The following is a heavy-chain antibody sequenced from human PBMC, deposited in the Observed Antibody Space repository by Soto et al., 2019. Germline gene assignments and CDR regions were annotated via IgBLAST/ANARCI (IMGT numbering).Heavy chain of an antibody. D-gene: IGHD5-12*01. J-gene: IGHJ4*02. Sequence: QVQLVQSGAEVKKPGSSVKVSCKASGGTFSSYAISWVRQAPGQGVEWMGGIIPIFGTANCAQKFQGRVTITADGATSTAYMELSSLRSEETAVYYCAGGEMATHHPDYWGQGTLVTVSS. CDR1: GGTFSSYA. V-gene: IGHV1-69*01. CDR2: IIPIFGTA. CDR3: AGGEMATHHPDY.